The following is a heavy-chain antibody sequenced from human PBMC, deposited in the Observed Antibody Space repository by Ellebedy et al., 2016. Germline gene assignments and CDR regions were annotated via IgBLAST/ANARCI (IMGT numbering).Heavy chain of an antibody. J-gene: IGHJ4*02. D-gene: IGHD6-19*01. Sequence: GGSLRLXCAASGFIFKNYAMHWVRQAPGKGLEWVATVSFDGGTKYYTDSVKGRFTISRDNSKNTLYLQMNSLRAEDTAVYYCARDLRSGWYYFDYWGQGTLVTVSS. V-gene: IGHV3-30-3*01. CDR1: GFIFKNYA. CDR3: ARDLRSGWYYFDY. CDR2: VSFDGGTK.